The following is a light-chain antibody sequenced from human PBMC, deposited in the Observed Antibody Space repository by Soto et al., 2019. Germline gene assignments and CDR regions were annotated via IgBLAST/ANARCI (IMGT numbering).Light chain of an antibody. J-gene: IGKJ5*01. CDR3: QQSYSAPIT. V-gene: IGKV1-5*01. Sequence: DIQMTQSPSTLSASIGDRVTVSCRASQNIGRWLAWYQQKPGTAPNLLIYHASNLRGGVPSRFSGSGSGTDFTLTITSLQPEDFATYFCQQSYSAPITFGQGTRLEI. CDR1: QNIGRW. CDR2: HAS.